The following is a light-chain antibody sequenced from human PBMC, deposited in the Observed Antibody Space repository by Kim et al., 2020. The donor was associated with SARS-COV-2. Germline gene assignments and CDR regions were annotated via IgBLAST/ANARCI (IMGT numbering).Light chain of an antibody. V-gene: IGLV1-44*01. CDR3: AAWDDSLNGYV. J-gene: IGLJ1*01. CDR1: SSNIGRYT. Sequence: SVIISGSRSSSNIGRYTVNWYQNLPGKAPTLVMYKSNQRPSGVPDRVSGSKSGTSAALAISGLQSEDEADYYCAAWDDSLNGYVFGTGTKVTVL. CDR2: KSN.